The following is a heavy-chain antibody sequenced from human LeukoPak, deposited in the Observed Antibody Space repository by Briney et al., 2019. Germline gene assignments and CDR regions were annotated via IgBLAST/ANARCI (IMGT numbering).Heavy chain of an antibody. Sequence: GGSLRLSCAGSGFTFSTYAMSWVRQAPGKGLEWVSDISSSGDRTSYRDSVKGRFTISRDNSKNTLYLQPNSLRAEDTAAYHCAVRTRGSYFDYWGQGALVTVSS. V-gene: IGHV3-23*01. D-gene: IGHD1-26*01. CDR3: AVRTRGSYFDY. CDR2: ISSSGDRT. J-gene: IGHJ4*02. CDR1: GFTFSTYA.